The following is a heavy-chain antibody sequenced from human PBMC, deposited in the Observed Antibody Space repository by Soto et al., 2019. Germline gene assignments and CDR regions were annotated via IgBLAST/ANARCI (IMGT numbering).Heavy chain of an antibody. CDR1: GFIFNDYY. CDR2: ISGSSGSK. CDR3: ASSLAPVYYFDY. D-gene: IGHD3-3*02. Sequence: GGSLRLSCAASGFIFNDYYMRWIRQAPGKGLEWLSNISGSSGSKKYADAGKGRFTISRDNSKNTLYLQMNSLRAEETAVYYCASSLAPVYYFDYWGQGTLVTVSS. J-gene: IGHJ4*02. V-gene: IGHV3-11*06.